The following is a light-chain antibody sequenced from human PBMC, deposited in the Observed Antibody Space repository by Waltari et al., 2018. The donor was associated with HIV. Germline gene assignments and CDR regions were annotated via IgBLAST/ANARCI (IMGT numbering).Light chain of an antibody. CDR1: SSNIGSIHD. Sequence: QSVLAQPPSVSGAPGQRVTISFPESSSNIGSIHDVHCDQPVPGTAPNLRLYGNSNRPSGVPARFSCSKSGTSASLAIAGLQAEDEADYYCQSYDTSLSGVVFGGGTKLTVL. J-gene: IGLJ2*01. CDR3: QSYDTSLSGVV. V-gene: IGLV1-40*01. CDR2: GNS.